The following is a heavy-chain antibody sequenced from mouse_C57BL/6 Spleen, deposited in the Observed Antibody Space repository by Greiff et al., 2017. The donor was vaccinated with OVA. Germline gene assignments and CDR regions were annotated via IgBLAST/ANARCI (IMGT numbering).Heavy chain of an antibody. V-gene: IGHV1-55*01. CDR3: AIIAY. J-gene: IGHJ2*01. Sequence: QVQLQQPGAELVKPGASVKMSCKASGYTFTSYWITWVKQRPGQGLEWIGDIYPGSGSTNYNEKFKSKATLTVATSTSTAYMQLSSLTSEYSAVYYCAIIAYWGQATPLPVSS. CDR1: GYTFTSYW. CDR2: IYPGSGST.